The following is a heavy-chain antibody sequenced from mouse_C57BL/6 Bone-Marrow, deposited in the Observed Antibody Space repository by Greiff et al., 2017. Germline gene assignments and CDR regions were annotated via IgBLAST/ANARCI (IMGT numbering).Heavy chain of an antibody. CDR3: AREPAYGNDGERFAY. Sequence: EVKVVESGGGLVKPGGSLKLSCAASGFTFSSYAMSWVRQTPEKRLEWVATIRDGGSYTYYPDNVKGRFPISIDNAKNNLYLQMSHMKSEATAMYDGAREPAYGNDGERFAYWGQGTLGTVSA. J-gene: IGHJ3*01. V-gene: IGHV5-4*01. D-gene: IGHD2-14*01. CDR2: IRDGGSYT. CDR1: GFTFSSYA.